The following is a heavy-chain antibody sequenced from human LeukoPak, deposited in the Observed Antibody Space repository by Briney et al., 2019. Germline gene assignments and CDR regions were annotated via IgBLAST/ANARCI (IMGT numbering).Heavy chain of an antibody. V-gene: IGHV1-8*01. CDR3: AREGLDY. CDR1: GYTFTNYD. CDR2: KNPNSGNS. J-gene: IGHJ4*02. Sequence: ASVKVSCKASGYTFTNYDINWVDQATGQGLEWMGYKNPNSGNSAYAQKFQGRVAITTDASITTAYMELSGLRSEDTALYYCAREGLDYWGQGTLVTVSS.